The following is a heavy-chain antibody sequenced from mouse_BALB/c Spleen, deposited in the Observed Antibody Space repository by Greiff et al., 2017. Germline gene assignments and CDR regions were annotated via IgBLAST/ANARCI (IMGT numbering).Heavy chain of an antibody. CDR1: GYTFTSYW. Sequence: VQLQQPGAELVRPGASVKLSCKASGYTFTSYWMNWVKQRPEQGLEWIVRIDPYDSDTHYNQKFKDKAILTVDKSSSTAYMQLSSLTSEDSAVYYCARERYDAMDYWGQVTSVTVSS. V-gene: IGHV1-74*01. D-gene: IGHD2-14*01. J-gene: IGHJ4*01. CDR2: IDPYDSDT. CDR3: ARERYDAMDY.